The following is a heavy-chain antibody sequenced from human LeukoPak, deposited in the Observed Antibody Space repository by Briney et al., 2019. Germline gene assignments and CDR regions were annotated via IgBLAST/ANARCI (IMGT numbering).Heavy chain of an antibody. J-gene: IGHJ6*03. CDR3: ARSILTGYPYYYMDV. Sequence: GESLKISCKGSGYRFTSYWIGWVRPMPGKSLEWMGIIYPGDSDTRYSPSFQGQVTISADKSISTAYLQWSSLKASDTAMYYCARSILTGYPYYYMDVWGKGTTVTVSS. D-gene: IGHD3-9*01. V-gene: IGHV5-51*01. CDR1: GYRFTSYW. CDR2: IYPGDSDT.